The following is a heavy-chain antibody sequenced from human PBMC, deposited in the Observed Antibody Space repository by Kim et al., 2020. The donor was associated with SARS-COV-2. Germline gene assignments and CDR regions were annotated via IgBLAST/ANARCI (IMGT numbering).Heavy chain of an antibody. CDR3: AKEEGSGYSGGWTYYYYGLDV. D-gene: IGHD6-19*01. Sequence: GGSLRLSCAASGFTFSSYGMHWVRQAPGKGLEWVAVISYDGSNKYYADSVKGRFTISRDNSKNTLYLQMNSLRAEDTAVYYCAKEEGSGYSGGWTYYYYGLDVWGQGTTVTVSS. J-gene: IGHJ6*02. CDR1: GFTFSSYG. CDR2: ISYDGSNK. V-gene: IGHV3-30*18.